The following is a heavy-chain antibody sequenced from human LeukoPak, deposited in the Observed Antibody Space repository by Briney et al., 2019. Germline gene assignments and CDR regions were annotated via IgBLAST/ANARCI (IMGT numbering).Heavy chain of an antibody. Sequence: SETLSLTCAVYGGSFSGYYWSWIRQPPGKGLEWIGEINHSGSTNYNPSLKSRVIISVDASKNQFSLKLSSVTAADTAVYYCARGTNPYDYVWGSYRVFDYWGQGTLVTVSS. CDR2: INHSGST. V-gene: IGHV4-34*01. J-gene: IGHJ4*02. D-gene: IGHD3-16*02. CDR3: ARGTNPYDYVWGSYRVFDY. CDR1: GGSFSGYY.